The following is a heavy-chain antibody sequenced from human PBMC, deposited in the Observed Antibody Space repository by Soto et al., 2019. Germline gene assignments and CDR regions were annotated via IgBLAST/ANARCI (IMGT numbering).Heavy chain of an antibody. Sequence: PGGSLRLSCAASGFTFSSYSMNWVRQAPGKGLEWVSSISSSSSYIYYADSVKGRLTISRDNAKNSLYLQMNSMRAEDTAVYYCAREYRGSYYFEDFDIGGQGTMVPVS. CDR3: AREYRGSYYFEDFDI. D-gene: IGHD1-26*01. J-gene: IGHJ3*02. CDR2: ISSSSSYI. CDR1: GFTFSSYS. V-gene: IGHV3-21*01.